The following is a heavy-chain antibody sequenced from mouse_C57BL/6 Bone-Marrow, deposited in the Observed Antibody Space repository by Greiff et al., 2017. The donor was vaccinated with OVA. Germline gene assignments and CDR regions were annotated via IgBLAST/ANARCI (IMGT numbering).Heavy chain of an antibody. CDR1: GFTFSDYY. V-gene: IGHV5-12*01. CDR2: ISNGGGST. CDR3: ARHGLGHGCYFDY. D-gene: IGHD4-1*01. J-gene: IGHJ2*01. Sequence: EVKLQESGGGLVQPGGSLKLSCAASGFTFSDYYMYWVRQTPEKRLEWVAYISNGGGSTYYPDTVKGRFTISRDNAKNTLYLQMSRLKSEDTAMYYGARHGLGHGCYFDYWGQGTTLTVSS.